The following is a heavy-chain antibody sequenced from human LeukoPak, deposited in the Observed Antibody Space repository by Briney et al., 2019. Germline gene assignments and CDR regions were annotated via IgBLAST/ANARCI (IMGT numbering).Heavy chain of an antibody. CDR1: GGSISSYY. V-gene: IGHV4-59*08. D-gene: IGHD5-18*01. Sequence: PSETLSLTCTDSGGSISSYYWSWIRQPPGKGLEWIGYIYYSGSTNYNPSLKSRVTISVDTSKNQFSLKLSSVTAADTAVYYCARETARDAFDIWGQGTMVTVSS. J-gene: IGHJ3*02. CDR2: IYYSGST. CDR3: ARETARDAFDI.